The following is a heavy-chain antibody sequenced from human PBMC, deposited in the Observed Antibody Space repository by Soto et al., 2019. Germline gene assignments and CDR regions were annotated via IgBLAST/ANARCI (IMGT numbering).Heavy chain of an antibody. Sequence: SETLSLTCTVSGGSIGNYYWTWIRQPAGKGLEWIGRIYASGTTNYNPSLKSRVTMSVDTSKNQFSLKLSSVTAADTALYYCARQTTYSSSWYDYWGHGTLVTVSS. CDR1: GGSIGNYY. CDR2: IYASGTT. J-gene: IGHJ5*01. D-gene: IGHD6-13*01. CDR3: ARQTTYSSSWYDY. V-gene: IGHV4-4*07.